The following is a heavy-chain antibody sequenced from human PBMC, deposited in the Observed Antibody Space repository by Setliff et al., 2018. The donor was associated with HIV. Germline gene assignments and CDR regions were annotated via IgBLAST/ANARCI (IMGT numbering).Heavy chain of an antibody. CDR3: AREGSEAVDYEANWFDP. D-gene: IGHD4-17*01. J-gene: IGHJ5*02. CDR1: GGSIRSYS. CDR2: VSGSGTT. V-gene: IGHV4-4*07. Sequence: SETLSLTCSVSGGSIRSYSWSWIRQPAGRDLEWIGRVSGSGTTNYNASLKSRVTMSVDTSKNHFSLKLSSVTAADTAMYYCAREGSEAVDYEANWFDPWGQGTLVTVSS.